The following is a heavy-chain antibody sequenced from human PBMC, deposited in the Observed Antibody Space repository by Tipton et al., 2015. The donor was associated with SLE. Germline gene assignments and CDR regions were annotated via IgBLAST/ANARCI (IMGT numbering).Heavy chain of an antibody. CDR1: GGSISSYY. D-gene: IGHD3-22*01. CDR2: IYYSGST. V-gene: IGHV4-59*12. Sequence: TLSLTCTVSGGSISSYYWSWIRQPPGKGLEWIGYIYYSGSTNYNPSLKSRVTISVDTSKNQFSLKLSSVTAADTAVYYCARLTMIRWRGFDYWGQGTLVTVSS. J-gene: IGHJ4*02. CDR3: ARLTMIRWRGFDY.